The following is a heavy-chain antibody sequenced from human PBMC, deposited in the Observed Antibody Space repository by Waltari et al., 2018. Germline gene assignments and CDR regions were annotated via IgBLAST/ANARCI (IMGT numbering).Heavy chain of an antibody. CDR3: ARGARSGPRGVYYFDY. CDR2: IYYSGST. D-gene: IGHD3-3*01. Sequence: QLQLQESGPGLVKPSETLSLTCTVPGGSISSSSYYWGWIRQPPGKGLEWIGSIYYSGSTYYNPSLKSRVTISVDTSKNQFSLKLSSVTAADTAVYYCARGARSGPRGVYYFDYWGQGTLVTVSS. CDR1: GGSISSSSYY. J-gene: IGHJ4*02. V-gene: IGHV4-39*01.